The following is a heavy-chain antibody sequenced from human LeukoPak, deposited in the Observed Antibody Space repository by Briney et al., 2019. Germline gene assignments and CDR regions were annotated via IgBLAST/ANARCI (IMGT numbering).Heavy chain of an antibody. Sequence: SETLSLTCAVYGGSFSGYYWSWIRQPPGKGLEWIGEINHSGSTNYNPSLKSRVTISVDTSKNQFSLKLSSVTAADTAVYYCARGPIVVVPAAIAGYAFDIWGQGTMVTVSS. D-gene: IGHD2-2*02. CDR1: GGSFSGYY. CDR2: INHSGST. V-gene: IGHV4-34*01. J-gene: IGHJ3*02. CDR3: ARGPIVVVPAAIAGYAFDI.